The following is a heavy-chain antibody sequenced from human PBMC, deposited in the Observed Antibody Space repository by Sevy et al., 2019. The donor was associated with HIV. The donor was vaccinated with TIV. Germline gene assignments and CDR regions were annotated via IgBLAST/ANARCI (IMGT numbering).Heavy chain of an antibody. CDR2: ISSSSSYI. J-gene: IGHJ3*02. Sequence: GGSLRLSCAASGFTFSSYIMNWVRQAPGKGLEWVSSISSSSSYIYYADSVKGRFTISRDNAKNSLYLQMNSLRAEDTAVYYCARSPGNSGWFDAFDIWGQGTMVTVSS. D-gene: IGHD5-12*01. V-gene: IGHV3-21*01. CDR1: GFTFSSYI. CDR3: ARSPGNSGWFDAFDI.